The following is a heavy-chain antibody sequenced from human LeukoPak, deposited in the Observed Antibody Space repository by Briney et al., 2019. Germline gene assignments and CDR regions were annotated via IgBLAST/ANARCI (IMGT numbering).Heavy chain of an antibody. J-gene: IGHJ4*02. V-gene: IGHV3-7*03. CDR2: THGSEK. CDR1: GFIFSNYW. Sequence: GGSLRLSCAASGFIFSNYWMSWVRQAPGKGLEWVANTHGSEKYYVDSVKGRFTISRDNAKNSLYLQMNSLRAEDTAVSYCARETPYGSLTFDYWGQGTLVPVSS. D-gene: IGHD3-10*01. CDR3: ARETPYGSLTFDY.